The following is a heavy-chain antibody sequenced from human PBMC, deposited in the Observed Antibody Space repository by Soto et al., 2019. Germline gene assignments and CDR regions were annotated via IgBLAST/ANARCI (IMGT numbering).Heavy chain of an antibody. D-gene: IGHD3-3*01. J-gene: IGHJ4*02. CDR1: DGSVSSSSFY. CDR2: SYYSGGT. Sequence: QVQLQESGPGLVKPSETLSLTCTVSDGSVSSSSFYWNWIRKPPGKGLEWIGYSYYSGGTNYNPSLESRVTISVATSKNQFSLKLSAVTAADTAVYYCARALLGVEIGSWGQGTLVTVS. V-gene: IGHV4-61*01. CDR3: ARALLGVEIGS.